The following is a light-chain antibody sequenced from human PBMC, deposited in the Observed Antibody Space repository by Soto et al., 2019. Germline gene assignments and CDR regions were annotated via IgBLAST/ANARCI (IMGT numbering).Light chain of an antibody. CDR2: DAS. Sequence: IQLTQSPSSLSASVGDRVAITSRASQSISSYLAWYQQKPGQAPKLLIYDASSMESGVPSRFSGSGSGTEFTLTISSLQPDDFATYYCQQYNSYSPRTFGQGTKVDIK. CDR1: QSISSY. CDR3: QQYNSYSPRT. J-gene: IGKJ1*01. V-gene: IGKV1-5*01.